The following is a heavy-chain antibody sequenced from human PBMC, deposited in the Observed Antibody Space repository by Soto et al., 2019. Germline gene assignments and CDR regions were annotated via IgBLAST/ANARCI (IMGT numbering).Heavy chain of an antibody. Sequence: GGSLRLSCAASGFTVSSNYMSWVRQAPGKGLEWISIIYSAGNTYYADSVKGRFTISRDNSKNTLYLQMNSLGAEDTAVYYCVRGDGDRYDGNGYLGRHWGQGTLVTVSS. CDR2: IYSAGNT. CDR3: VRGDGDRYDGNGYLGRH. J-gene: IGHJ4*02. CDR1: GFTVSSNY. V-gene: IGHV3-66*01. D-gene: IGHD3-22*01.